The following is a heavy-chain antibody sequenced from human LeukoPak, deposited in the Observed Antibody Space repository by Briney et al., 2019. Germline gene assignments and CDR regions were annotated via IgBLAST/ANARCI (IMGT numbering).Heavy chain of an antibody. D-gene: IGHD3-22*01. CDR1: GFTFSTYA. Sequence: PGGSLRLSCAASGFTFSTYAMTWVRQAPGKGLEWVSAIDGSGSRTYYADSVKGRFTIYRDNSKNTLYLQINSLRAEDTAIYYCTKDKVSRGYFDLWGQGTLVTVSS. V-gene: IGHV3-23*01. J-gene: IGHJ4*02. CDR3: TKDKVSRGYFDL. CDR2: IDGSGSRT.